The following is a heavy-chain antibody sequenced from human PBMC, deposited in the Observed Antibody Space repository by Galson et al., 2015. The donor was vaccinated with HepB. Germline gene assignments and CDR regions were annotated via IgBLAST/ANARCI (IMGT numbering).Heavy chain of an antibody. D-gene: IGHD1-26*01. V-gene: IGHV6-1*01. J-gene: IGHJ4*02. CDR2: TYYRSTWYN. CDR1: GDSVSSYSAT. CDR3: ARDLGIVGATTWGY. Sequence: CAISGDSVSSYSATWNWIRQSPSRGLEWLGRTYYRSTWYNDYALSVKSRMTINPDTSKNQFSLKLSSVTAADTAVYYCARDLGIVGATTWGYWGQGTLVTVSS.